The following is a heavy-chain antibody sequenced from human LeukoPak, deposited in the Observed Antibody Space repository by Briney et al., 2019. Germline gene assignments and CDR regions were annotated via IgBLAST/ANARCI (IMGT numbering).Heavy chain of an antibody. CDR3: ARVKYGDMVATIGDY. CDR1: GYTFTSYG. J-gene: IGHJ4*02. D-gene: IGHD5-12*01. V-gene: IGHV1-18*01. Sequence: GASVKVSCKASGYTFTSYGVSWVRQAPGQGLEWMGWISAYNGNTNYAQKLQGRVTMTTGTSTSTAYMELRSLRSDDTAVYYCARVKYGDMVATIGDYWGQGTLVTVSS. CDR2: ISAYNGNT.